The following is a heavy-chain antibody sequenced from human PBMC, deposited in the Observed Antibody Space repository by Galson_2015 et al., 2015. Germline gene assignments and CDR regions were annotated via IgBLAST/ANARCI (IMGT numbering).Heavy chain of an antibody. CDR2: ISSTTTYI. D-gene: IGHD3-3*01. V-gene: IGHV3-21*01. Sequence: SLRLSCAASEFTFSSYYMSWVRQAPGKGLEWVSSISSTTTYIYYADSVKGRSTISRDNAKNSLYLQMNSLGAEDTAVYYCARQHLYYDFWSVYYPTNLDYWGQGTLVTVSS. J-gene: IGHJ4*02. CDR3: ARQHLYYDFWSVYYPTNLDY. CDR1: EFTFSSYY.